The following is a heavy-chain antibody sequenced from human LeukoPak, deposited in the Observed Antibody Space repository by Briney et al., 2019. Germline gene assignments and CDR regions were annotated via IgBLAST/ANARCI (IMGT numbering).Heavy chain of an antibody. D-gene: IGHD2-21*01. V-gene: IGHV3-53*01. CDR2: IYSGGDT. J-gene: IGHJ4*02. Sequence: GGSLRLSCAASGFTVSSNYMSWVRQAPGKGLEWVSVIYSGGDTYYADSVKGRFAISRDNSKNTLYLQMDSLRAEDTAVYYCARGLWWSKYYFDYWGQGTLVTVSS. CDR1: GFTVSSNY. CDR3: ARGLWWSKYYFDY.